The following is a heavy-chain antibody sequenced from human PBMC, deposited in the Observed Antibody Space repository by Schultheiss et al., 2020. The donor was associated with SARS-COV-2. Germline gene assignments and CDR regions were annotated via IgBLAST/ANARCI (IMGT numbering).Heavy chain of an antibody. J-gene: IGHJ6*03. V-gene: IGHV4-34*01. Sequence: SETLSLTCAVSGGSLSGDYWSCTPQSPGKGLEWIGEIDHSGSSNYSPSLKSRATISVDTSRNQFSLKLSSVTAADTAVYYCARDHLSYDFWNGNFYFYYVDVWGKGTTVTVSS. CDR3: ARDHLSYDFWNGNFYFYYVDV. D-gene: IGHD3-3*01. CDR2: IDHSGSS. CDR1: GGSLSGDY.